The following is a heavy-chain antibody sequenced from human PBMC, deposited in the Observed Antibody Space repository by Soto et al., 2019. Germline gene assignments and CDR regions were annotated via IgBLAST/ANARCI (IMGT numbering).Heavy chain of an antibody. CDR3: ARTYGSGSYYSAHYYYYGMDV. CDR1: GGSISSSNW. D-gene: IGHD3-10*01. CDR2: IYHSGST. V-gene: IGHV4-4*02. J-gene: IGHJ6*02. Sequence: SETLSLTCAVSGGSISSSNWWSRVRQPPGKGLEWIGEIYHSGSTNYNPSLKSRVTISVDKSKNQFSLKLSSVTAADTAVYYCARTYGSGSYYSAHYYYYGMDVWGQGTTVTVSS.